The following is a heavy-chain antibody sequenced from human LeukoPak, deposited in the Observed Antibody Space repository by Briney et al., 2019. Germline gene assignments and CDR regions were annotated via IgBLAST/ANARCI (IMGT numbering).Heavy chain of an antibody. CDR3: AREQRGYDCYY. D-gene: IGHD5-12*01. V-gene: IGHV3-30*04. CDR2: ITYDGRNE. CDR1: GFNFNNYA. J-gene: IGHJ4*02. Sequence: GGSLRLSCAASGFNFNNYAMHWVRQAPGKGLEWVALITYDGRNEYYADSVKGRFTISRDDSKNTLYLQMNSLRGEDTAVYYCAREQRGYDCYYWGQGTLVTVSS.